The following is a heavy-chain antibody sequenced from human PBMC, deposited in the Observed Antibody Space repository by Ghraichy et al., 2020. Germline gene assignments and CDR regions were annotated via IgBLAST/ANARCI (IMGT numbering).Heavy chain of an antibody. V-gene: IGHV4-34*01. CDR3: ARELQLSGADV. CDR2: INHSGST. D-gene: IGHD2-2*01. CDR1: GGSFSGYY. J-gene: IGHJ6*02. Sequence: SETLSLTCAVYGGSFSGYYWSWIRQPPGKGLEWIGEINHSGSTNYNPSLKSRVTISVDTSKNQFSLKLSSVTAADTAVYYCARELQLSGADVWGQGTTVTVSS.